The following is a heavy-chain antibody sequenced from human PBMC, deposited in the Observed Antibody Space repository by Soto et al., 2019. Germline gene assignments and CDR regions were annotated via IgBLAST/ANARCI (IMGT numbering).Heavy chain of an antibody. V-gene: IGHV1-69*02. D-gene: IGHD3-10*01. CDR2: IIPILGIA. CDR3: ASSSRVLLDY. CDR1: GGTFSSYS. Sequence: QVQLVQSGAEVKKPGSSVKVSCKASGGTFSSYSISWVRQAPGQGLEWMGRIIPILGIANYAQKFQGRVTITADKATCTAYMELSSLRSEDTAVYYCASSSRVLLDYWGQGTLVTVSS. J-gene: IGHJ4*02.